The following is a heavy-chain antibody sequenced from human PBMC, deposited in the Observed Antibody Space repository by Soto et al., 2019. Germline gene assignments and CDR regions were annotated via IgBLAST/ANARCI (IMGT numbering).Heavy chain of an antibody. J-gene: IGHJ4*02. CDR1: GFTFSSYA. V-gene: IGHV3-30-3*01. CDR3: ARDDSSGGSCPLPY. D-gene: IGHD2-15*01. CDR2: ISYDGSNK. Sequence: QVQLVESGGGVVQPGRSLRVSCAASGFTFSSYAMHWVRQAPGKGLEWVAVISYDGSNKYYADSVKGRFTISRDNSKNTLYLQMNSLRAEDTAVYYCARDDSSGGSCPLPYWGQGTLLTVSS.